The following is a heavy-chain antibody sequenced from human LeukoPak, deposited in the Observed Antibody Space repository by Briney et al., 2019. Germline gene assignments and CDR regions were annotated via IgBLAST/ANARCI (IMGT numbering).Heavy chain of an antibody. CDR1: GFTFSSYE. Sequence: GGSLRLSCAASGFTFSSYEMNWVRQVPGKGLEWVAVISYDGSNKYYADSVKGRFTISRDNSKNTLYLQMNSLRAEDTAVYYCARAIPIAATHPPTFDYWGQGTLVTVSS. CDR2: ISYDGSNK. CDR3: ARAIPIAATHPPTFDY. D-gene: IGHD6-13*01. V-gene: IGHV3-30*04. J-gene: IGHJ4*02.